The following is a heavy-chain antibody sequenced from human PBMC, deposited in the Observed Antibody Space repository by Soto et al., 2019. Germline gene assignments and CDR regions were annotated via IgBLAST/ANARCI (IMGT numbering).Heavy chain of an antibody. J-gene: IGHJ4*02. D-gene: IGHD6-19*01. V-gene: IGHV1-3*01. Sequence: QVQLVQSGAEVKKPGASVKVSCKASGYTFTSYAMHWVRQAPGQRLEWMGWINAGNGNTKYSQKFQGRVTITRDTSASTAYMELSSLRSEDTAVYYCARLAVAGFFRPIDYWGQGTLVTVSS. CDR3: ARLAVAGFFRPIDY. CDR2: INAGNGNT. CDR1: GYTFTSYA.